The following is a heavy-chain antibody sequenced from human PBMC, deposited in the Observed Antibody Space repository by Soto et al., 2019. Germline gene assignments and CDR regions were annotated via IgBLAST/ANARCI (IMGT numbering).Heavy chain of an antibody. CDR3: VAYGDSFDS. Sequence: SETLSLTCTVSGGSISSYYWSWIRQPPGKGLEWIGYIYYSGSTNYNPSLKSRVTISVDTTKKQFSLKLSSVTAADTAVYYCVAYGDSFDSWGQGTLVTVSS. D-gene: IGHD4-17*01. CDR1: GGSISSYY. V-gene: IGHV4-59*01. J-gene: IGHJ4*02. CDR2: IYYSGST.